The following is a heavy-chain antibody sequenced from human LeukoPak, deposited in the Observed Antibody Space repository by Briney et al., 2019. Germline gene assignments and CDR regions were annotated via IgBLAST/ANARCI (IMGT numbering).Heavy chain of an antibody. CDR3: ARTGYSSGWYGGFDY. CDR1: GYNFTTYW. V-gene: IGHV5-51*01. J-gene: IGHJ4*02. CDR2: IYPGDSDT. Sequence: GESLKISCKGSGYNFTTYWIGWVRQMPGKGLEWMGIIYPGDSDTRYSPSFQGQVTISADKSISTAYLQWSSLKASDIAMYCCARTGYSSGWYGGFDYWGQGTLVTVSS. D-gene: IGHD6-19*01.